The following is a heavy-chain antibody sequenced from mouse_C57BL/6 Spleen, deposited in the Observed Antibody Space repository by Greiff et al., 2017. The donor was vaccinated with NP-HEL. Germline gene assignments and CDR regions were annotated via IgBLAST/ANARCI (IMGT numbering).Heavy chain of an antibody. V-gene: IGHV12-3*01. CDR3: AGDTDGSWFAY. CDR2: ITHSGET. J-gene: IGHJ3*01. CDR1: GFPITSGYY. D-gene: IGHD2-3*01. Sequence: VKLMESGPGLVKPSQSLFLTCSITGFPITSGYYWIWIRQSPGKPLEWMGYITHSGETFYNPSLQSPISITRETSKNQFFLQLNSVTTEDTAMYYCAGDTDGSWFAYWGQGTLVTVSA.